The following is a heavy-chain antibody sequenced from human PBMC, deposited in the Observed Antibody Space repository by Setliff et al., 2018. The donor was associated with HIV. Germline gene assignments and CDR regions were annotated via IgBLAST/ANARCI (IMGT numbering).Heavy chain of an antibody. J-gene: IGHJ4*02. CDR3: ARDTCDTPSCYAGPRFVY. D-gene: IGHD2-2*01. CDR1: GFRVTDTY. Sequence: GGSLRLSCEASGFRVTDTYMAWVRQAPGKGLEWVSSLSGSGGSTYYADSVKGRFTISRDNSKNTLYLRMNSLRAEDTAVYYCARDTCDTPSCYAGPRFVYWGQGNLVTVSS. V-gene: IGHV3-23*01. CDR2: LSGSGGST.